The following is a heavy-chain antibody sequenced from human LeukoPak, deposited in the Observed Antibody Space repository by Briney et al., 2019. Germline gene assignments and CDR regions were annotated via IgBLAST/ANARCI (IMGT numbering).Heavy chain of an antibody. CDR3: ARIVVVPAAIRDYYYYMDV. D-gene: IGHD2-2*02. J-gene: IGHJ6*03. CDR1: GGSISSSSDY. Sequence: SETLSLTCTVSGGSISSSSDYWGWIRQPPGKGLEWIGSLYYGGSTYYNPSLKSRVFISVDTSKNQFSLRLSSVTVADTAVYYCARIVVVPAAIRDYYYYMDVWGKGTTVTVSS. V-gene: IGHV4-39*01. CDR2: LYYGGST.